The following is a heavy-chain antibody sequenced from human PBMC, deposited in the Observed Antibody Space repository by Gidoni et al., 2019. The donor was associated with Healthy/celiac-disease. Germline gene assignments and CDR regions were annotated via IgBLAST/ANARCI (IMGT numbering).Heavy chain of an antibody. CDR1: GSPFSRSH. D-gene: IGHD2-2*01. V-gene: IGHV3-33*01. CDR3: ARGLPYCSSTSCYPRLNYYYYGMDV. Sequence: VQLVESGGGLVQPGRSLKLPCAASGSPFSRSHIHWVRQAPGKGLEWVEVIWYDGSNKYYADTGKGRFTISRENSKNTLYLQMNSLRAEDTAVYYCARGLPYCSSTSCYPRLNYYYYGMDVWGQGTTVTVSS. CDR2: IWYDGSNK. J-gene: IGHJ6*02.